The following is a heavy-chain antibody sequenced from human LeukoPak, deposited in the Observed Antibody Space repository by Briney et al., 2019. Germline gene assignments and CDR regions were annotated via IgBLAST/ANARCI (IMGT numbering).Heavy chain of an antibody. CDR2: INHSGST. V-gene: IGHV4-34*01. Sequence: PSETLSLTCAVYGGSFSGYYWSWIRQPPGKGLGWIGEINHSGSTNYNPSLKSRVTISVDTSKNQFSLKLSSVTAADTAVYYCARHRRFGELSSYYYGMDVWGKGTTVTVSS. J-gene: IGHJ6*04. CDR3: ARHRRFGELSSYYYGMDV. CDR1: GGSFSGYY. D-gene: IGHD3-10*01.